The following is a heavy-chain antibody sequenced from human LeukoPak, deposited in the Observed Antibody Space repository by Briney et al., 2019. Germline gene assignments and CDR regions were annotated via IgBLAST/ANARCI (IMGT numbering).Heavy chain of an antibody. CDR2: TSGGGDMT. Sequence: GGSLRLSCAASGFTFSSYAMSWVRQGPGEGLEWVSATSGGGDMTHYADSVKGRFTISRDNSKNTLYLQMNSLRAEDTAVYYCAKETGSGSYCDYWGQGTLVTVSS. CDR1: GFTFSSYA. V-gene: IGHV3-23*01. CDR3: AKETGSGSYCDY. J-gene: IGHJ4*02. D-gene: IGHD3-10*01.